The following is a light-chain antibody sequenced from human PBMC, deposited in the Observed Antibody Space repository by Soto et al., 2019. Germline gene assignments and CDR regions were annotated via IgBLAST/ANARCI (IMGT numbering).Light chain of an antibody. V-gene: IGLV2-14*01. Sequence: HSVLTQPASVSGSPGQSITISCTGTSSDVGGYNYVSWYQQHPVKAPKLMIYDVTNRPSGVSDRFSGSKSGNTASLTISGLQAEDEADYYCSSYTSSSTPYVFGTGNKVTVL. CDR1: SSDVGGYNY. CDR3: SSYTSSSTPYV. J-gene: IGLJ1*01. CDR2: DVT.